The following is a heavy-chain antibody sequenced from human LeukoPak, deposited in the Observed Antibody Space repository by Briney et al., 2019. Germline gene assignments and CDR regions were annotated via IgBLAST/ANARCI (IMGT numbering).Heavy chain of an antibody. CDR3: AKSQFQYGENVDY. J-gene: IGHJ4*02. D-gene: IGHD7-27*01. Sequence: GGSLRLSCAASGFTFDDYAMHWVRQAPGKGLEWVSGISWNSGSIGYADSVKGRSTISRDNAKNSLYLQMNSLRAEDTALYYCAKSQFQYGENVDYWGQGTLVTVSS. V-gene: IGHV3-9*01. CDR1: GFTFDDYA. CDR2: ISWNSGSI.